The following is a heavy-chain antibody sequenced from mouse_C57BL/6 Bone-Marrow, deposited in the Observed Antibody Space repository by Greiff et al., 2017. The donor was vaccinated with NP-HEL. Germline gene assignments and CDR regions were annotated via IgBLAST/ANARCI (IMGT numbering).Heavy chain of an antibody. V-gene: IGHV5-9-1*02. CDR3: TREIYYDYGGPFAY. CDR1: GFTFSSYA. CDR2: ISSGGDYI. D-gene: IGHD2-4*01. Sequence: EVMLVESGEGLVKPGGSLKLSCAASGFTFSSYAMSWVRQTPEKRLEWVAYISSGGDYIYYADTVKGRFTIYRDNARNTLYLQMSSLKSEDTAMYYCTREIYYDYGGPFAYWGQGTLVTVSA. J-gene: IGHJ3*01.